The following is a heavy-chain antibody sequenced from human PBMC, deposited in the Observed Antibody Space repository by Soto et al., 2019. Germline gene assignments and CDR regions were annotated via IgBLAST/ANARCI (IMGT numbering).Heavy chain of an antibody. V-gene: IGHV1-69*02. Sequence: QVQLVQSGAEVKKPGSSVKVSCKASGGTFSSYTISWVRQAPGQGLEWMGRIIPILGIANYPQKIQGGVTITADKSTSTAYMEMSSLRSEDTAVYYCARVGGSRAAGDYWGHGTLVTVSS. CDR2: IIPILGIA. CDR1: GGTFSSYT. CDR3: ARVGGSRAAGDY. J-gene: IGHJ4*01. D-gene: IGHD3-10*01.